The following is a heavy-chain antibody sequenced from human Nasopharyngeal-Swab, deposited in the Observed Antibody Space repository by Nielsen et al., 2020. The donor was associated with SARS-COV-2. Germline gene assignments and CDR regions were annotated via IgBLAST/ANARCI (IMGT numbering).Heavy chain of an antibody. CDR2: ISYDGSNK. J-gene: IGHJ4*02. CDR3: AKSPSSSGWYVAY. V-gene: IGHV3-30*18. Sequence: GESLKISCAASGFTFSNAWMSWVRQAPGKGLEWVAVISYDGSNKYYADSVKGRFTISRDNSKNTLYLQMNSLRAEDTAVYYCAKSPSSSGWYVAYWGQGTLVTVSS. D-gene: IGHD6-19*01. CDR1: GFTFSNAW.